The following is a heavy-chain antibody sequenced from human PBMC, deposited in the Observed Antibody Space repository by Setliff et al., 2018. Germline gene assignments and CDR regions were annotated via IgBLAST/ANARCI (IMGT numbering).Heavy chain of an antibody. J-gene: IGHJ6*03. Sequence: PSETLSLTCTVSGGPINSGSYHWSFIRQPAGKGLKWIGQIYTNWSTHYNPSLKSRGTMSVDTSKNQFSLKRSRVTSADTAVYYCARMSGFSYMDVWGKGTTVTVSS. V-gene: IGHV4-61*09. CDR3: ARMSGFSYMDV. CDR2: IYTNWST. CDR1: GGPINSGSYH. D-gene: IGHD3-3*01.